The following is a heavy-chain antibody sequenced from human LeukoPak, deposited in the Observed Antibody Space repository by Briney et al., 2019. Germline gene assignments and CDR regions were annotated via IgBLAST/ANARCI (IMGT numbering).Heavy chain of an antibody. CDR1: GGSIGSGDYY. J-gene: IGHJ5*02. Sequence: NPSETLSLTCTVSGGSIGSGDYYWSWIRQPPGKGLEWIAYIHYSGSTYYNPSLKSRVTISVDTSKNQFSLKLNSVTAADTAVYYCARVVGYDFGSGAGWFDPWGQGTLVTVSS. V-gene: IGHV4-30-4*08. CDR2: IHYSGST. CDR3: ARVVGYDFGSGAGWFDP. D-gene: IGHD3-3*01.